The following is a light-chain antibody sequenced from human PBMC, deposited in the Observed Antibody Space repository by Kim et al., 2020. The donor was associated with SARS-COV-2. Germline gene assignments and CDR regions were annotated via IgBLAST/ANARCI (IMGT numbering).Light chain of an antibody. CDR2: TVS. CDR1: QSLVHSDGNTY. CDR3: MQGTHWTYT. V-gene: IGKV2-30*02. J-gene: IGKJ2*01. Sequence: EVVMVQSPLSLPVTLGQPASISCRSSQSLVHSDGNTYLNWFLQRPGQSPRRLIYTVSNRASGVPDRFSGSGSGTDFTLRIGRVEAEDFGVYYCMQGTHWTYTFGQGTKLEI.